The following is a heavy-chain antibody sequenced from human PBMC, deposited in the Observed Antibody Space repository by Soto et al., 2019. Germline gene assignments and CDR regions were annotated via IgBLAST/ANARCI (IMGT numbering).Heavy chain of an antibody. J-gene: IGHJ6*02. D-gene: IGHD2-2*02. CDR3: ARQYQLLYYYYGMDV. V-gene: IGHV1-2*02. CDR2: INPNSGGT. Sequence: SVKVSCKASGYTFTGYYMHWVRQAPGQGLEWMGWINPNSGGTNYAQKFQGRVTMTRDTSISTAYMELSRLRSDDTAVYYCARQYQLLYYYYGMDVWGQGTTVTVSS. CDR1: GYTFTGYY.